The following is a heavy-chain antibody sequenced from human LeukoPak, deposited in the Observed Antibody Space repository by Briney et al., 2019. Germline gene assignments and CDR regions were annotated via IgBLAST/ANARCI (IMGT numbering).Heavy chain of an antibody. CDR1: GFTVSSNY. CDR3: ARAGEYSDDAFDI. CDR2: IYSGGST. J-gene: IGHJ3*02. Sequence: GGSLRLSCVAFGFTVSSNYMSWVRQAPGKGLEWVSVIYSGGSTYYADSVKGRFTISRDNSKNTLYLQMNSLRAEDTAVYYCARAGEYSDDAFDIWGQGTMVTVSS. V-gene: IGHV3-53*01. D-gene: IGHD4-17*01.